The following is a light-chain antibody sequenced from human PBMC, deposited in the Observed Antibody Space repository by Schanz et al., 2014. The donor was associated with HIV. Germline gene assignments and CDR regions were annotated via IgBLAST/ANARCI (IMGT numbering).Light chain of an antibody. CDR2: DVS. CDR1: SSNVGGYDY. CDR3: SSYAGTKHFV. V-gene: IGLV2-14*03. J-gene: IGLJ1*01. Sequence: QSALTQPASVSGSPGQSITISCTGTSSNVGGYDYVSWYQQHPGKAPKLIIYDVSNRPSGISYRFSGSKSGNTASLTISGLQAEDEADYYCSSYAGTKHFVFGTGTKVTVL.